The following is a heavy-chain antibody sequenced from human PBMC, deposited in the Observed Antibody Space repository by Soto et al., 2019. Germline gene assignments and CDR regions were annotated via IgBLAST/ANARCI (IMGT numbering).Heavy chain of an antibody. CDR1: GGSISSYY. D-gene: IGHD2-2*01. J-gene: IGHJ6*03. CDR2: IYYSEST. Sequence: PSETLSLTCTVSGGSISSYYWSWIRQPPGKGLEWIGYIYYSESTNYNPSLKSRVTISVDTSKNQFSLKLSSVTAADTAVYYCAREAVPAAPYMDVWGKGTTVTVSS. V-gene: IGHV4-59*01. CDR3: AREAVPAAPYMDV.